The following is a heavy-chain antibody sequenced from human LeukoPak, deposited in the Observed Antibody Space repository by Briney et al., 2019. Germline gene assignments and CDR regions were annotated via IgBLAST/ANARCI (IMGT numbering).Heavy chain of an antibody. V-gene: IGHV4-34*01. CDR1: GGSFSGYY. D-gene: IGHD3-22*01. J-gene: IGHJ4*02. CDR2: INHSGST. CDR3: ARGRGRYYYDSSGYYYFDY. Sequence: SETLSRTCAVYGGSFSGYYWSWIRQPPGKGLEWIGEINHSGSTNYNPSLKSRVTISVDTSKNQFSLKLSTVTAADTAVYYCARGRGRYYYDSSGYYYFDYWGQGTLVTVSS.